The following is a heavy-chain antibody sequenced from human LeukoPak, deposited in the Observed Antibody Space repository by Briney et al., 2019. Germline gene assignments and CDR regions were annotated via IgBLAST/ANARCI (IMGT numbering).Heavy chain of an antibody. J-gene: IGHJ4*02. CDR1: GGSFSGYY. CDR3: ARVSESYHDY. D-gene: IGHD1-26*01. CDR2: INHSGST. V-gene: IGHV4-34*01. Sequence: SETLSLTCAVYGGSFSGYYWSWIRQPPGKGLEWIGEINHSGSTNYNPSLKSRVTISVDTSKNQFSLKLSSVTAADTAVYYCARVSESYHDYWGQGTLVTVSS.